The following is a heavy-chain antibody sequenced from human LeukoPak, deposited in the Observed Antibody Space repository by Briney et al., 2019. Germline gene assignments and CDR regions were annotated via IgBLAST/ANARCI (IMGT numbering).Heavy chain of an antibody. V-gene: IGHV3-7*01. CDR2: IKKDGSER. Sequence: GGSLRLSCAASGFTLSSYWRNWVRQAPGKGLEWVANIKKDGSERYYVDSVKGRFTISRDNTKKSLYLQMNTLRAEDTAVYYCARDLAGPPQEAFDIWGQGTMVTVSS. CDR1: GFTLSSYW. CDR3: ARDLAGPPQEAFDI. J-gene: IGHJ3*02.